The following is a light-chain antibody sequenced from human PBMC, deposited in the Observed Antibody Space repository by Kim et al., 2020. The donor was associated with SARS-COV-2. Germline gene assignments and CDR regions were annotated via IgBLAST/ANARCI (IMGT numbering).Light chain of an antibody. CDR2: EVT. V-gene: IGLV2-8*01. CDR3: CSYAGNNNVV. J-gene: IGLJ2*01. Sequence: GQSVTISCTGTRSNIGGYNYVSWYQQHPGRAPQLTIYEVTKRPSGVPDRFSGSKSGNTASLTVSGLQADDEADYYCCSYAGNNNVVFGGGTQLTVL. CDR1: RSNIGGYNY.